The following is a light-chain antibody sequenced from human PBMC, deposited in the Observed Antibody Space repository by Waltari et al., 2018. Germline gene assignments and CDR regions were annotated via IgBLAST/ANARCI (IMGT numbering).Light chain of an antibody. CDR2: EGV. Sequence: QSALTQPASVSGSPGQSLTISCTRTSTDVGGFNLFSWHQQHPNKAPKLIIYEGVKRPLGVSNRFSGSKSGNTASLTISGLQAEDEADYYCCSYAGGSTFVFGTGTEVTVL. J-gene: IGLJ1*01. CDR3: CSYAGGSTFV. V-gene: IGLV2-23*03. CDR1: STDVGGFNL.